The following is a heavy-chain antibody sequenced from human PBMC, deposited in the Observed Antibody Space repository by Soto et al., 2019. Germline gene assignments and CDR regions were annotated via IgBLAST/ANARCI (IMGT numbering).Heavy chain of an antibody. CDR2: VSRGGGT. CDR1: GFTFSTYA. CDR3: AKGRGAGGHFDS. V-gene: IGHV3-23*01. Sequence: EVELLESGGGLVQPEGSLRLSCAASGFTFSTYAMGWVRQAPGKGLERVSVVSRGGGTHYADSVKGRVTVSRDNSKNTLSLQMSSLRADDTAVYYCAKGRGAGGHFDSWCQGAVVSVSS. J-gene: IGHJ4*02. D-gene: IGHD2-15*01.